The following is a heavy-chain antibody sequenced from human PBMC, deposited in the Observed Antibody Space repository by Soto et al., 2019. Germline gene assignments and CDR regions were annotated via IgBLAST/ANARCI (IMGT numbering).Heavy chain of an antibody. CDR3: AGRRNLVPRGGAFDI. CDR2: IFWDGDR. D-gene: IGHD3-16*01. CDR1: GVSFSTSGMA. Sequence: QITFTESGPTLVKPTQTLTLTCTLSGVSFSTSGMAVGWIRQPPGKAPECLALIFWDGDRRYSPSLKTRLTLTKDTVENQVVLTMTSLGPVDSGAYYCAGRRNLVPRGGAFDIWCRGREVTVSS. J-gene: IGHJ3*02. V-gene: IGHV2-5*02.